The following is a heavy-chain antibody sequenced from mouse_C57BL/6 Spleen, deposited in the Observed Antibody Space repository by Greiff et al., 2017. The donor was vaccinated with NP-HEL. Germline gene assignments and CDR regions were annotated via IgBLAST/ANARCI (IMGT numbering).Heavy chain of an antibody. V-gene: IGHV1-61*01. Sequence: QVQLQQPGAELVRPGSSVKLSCKASGYTFTSYWMDWVKQRPGQGLEWIGNIYPSDSETHYNQKFKDKATLTVDKSSSTAYMQLSSLTSEDSAVYYCARSGYGNSFAYWGQGTLVTVSA. J-gene: IGHJ3*01. CDR3: ARSGYGNSFAY. CDR1: GYTFTSYW. CDR2: IYPSDSET. D-gene: IGHD2-1*01.